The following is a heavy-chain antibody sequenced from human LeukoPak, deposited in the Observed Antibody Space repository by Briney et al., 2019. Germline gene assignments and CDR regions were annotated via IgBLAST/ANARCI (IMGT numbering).Heavy chain of an antibody. V-gene: IGHV3-30*04. CDR1: GFTFSSYA. CDR2: ISYDGSKE. D-gene: IGHD3-10*01. J-gene: IGHJ4*02. CDR3: SRGGGMIRGVISPLPY. Sequence: GRSLRLSCAASGFTFSSYAMHWVRQAPGKGLEWVTIISYDGSKEYYADSVKGRFTISRDNFKNTLYLQMNSLRAEDTAVYYCSRGGGMIRGVISPLPYWGQGTLVTVSS.